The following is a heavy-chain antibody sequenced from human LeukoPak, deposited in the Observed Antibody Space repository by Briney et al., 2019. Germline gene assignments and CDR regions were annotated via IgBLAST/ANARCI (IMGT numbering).Heavy chain of an antibody. CDR2: ISGSGGST. J-gene: IGHJ3*02. Sequence: GGSLRLSCAASGFTFSSYAMSWVRQAPGKGLEWVSAISGSGGSTYYADSVKGRFTISRDNSKNTLYLQMNSLRAEDTAVYYCAKEGRGDIVVVPAAFAHAFDIWGQGTMVTVSS. CDR3: AKEGRGDIVVVPAAFAHAFDI. V-gene: IGHV3-23*01. CDR1: GFTFSSYA. D-gene: IGHD2-2*01.